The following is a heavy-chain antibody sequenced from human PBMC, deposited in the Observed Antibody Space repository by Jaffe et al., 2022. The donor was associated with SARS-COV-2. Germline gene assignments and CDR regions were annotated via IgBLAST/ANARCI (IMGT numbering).Heavy chain of an antibody. Sequence: EVQLVESGGGLVKPGGSLRLSCAASGFTFSNAWMSWVRQAPGKGLEWVGRIKSKTDGGTTDYAAPVKGRFTISRDDSKNTLYLQMNSLKTEDTAVYYCTTGFWAVRGVRDDYWGQGTLVTVSS. V-gene: IGHV3-15*01. CDR2: IKSKTDGGTT. D-gene: IGHD3-10*01. CDR3: TTGFWAVRGVRDDY. CDR1: GFTFSNAW. J-gene: IGHJ4*02.